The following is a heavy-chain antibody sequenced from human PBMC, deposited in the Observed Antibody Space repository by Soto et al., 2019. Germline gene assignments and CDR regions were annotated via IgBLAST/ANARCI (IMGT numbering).Heavy chain of an antibody. V-gene: IGHV3-11*03. CDR1: GFTFSDYY. D-gene: IGHD1-26*01. CDR2: ISSSSSYT. J-gene: IGHJ6*02. Sequence: GGSLRLSCAASGFTFSDYYMSWIRQAPGKGLEWVSYISSSSSYTNYADSVKGRFTISRDNAKNSLYLQMNSLRAEDTAVYYCARSRGSYGGGYYYYYGMDVWGQGTTVTVSS. CDR3: ARSRGSYGGGYYYYYGMDV.